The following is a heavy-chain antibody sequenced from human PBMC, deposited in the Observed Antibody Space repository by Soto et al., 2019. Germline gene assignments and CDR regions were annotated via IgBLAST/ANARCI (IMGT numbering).Heavy chain of an antibody. CDR1: GFTFSSFA. CDR3: ARDEAYSSYFFDY. V-gene: IGHV3-30-3*01. CDR2: ISYDGTNK. Sequence: GGSLRLSCAASGFTFSSFAMHWVRQAPGKGLEWVAVISYDGTNKYYADSVKGRFTISRDNSKNTLYLQMNSLRPEDTAVYNCARDEAYSSYFFDYWGQGTRVTVS. J-gene: IGHJ4*02. D-gene: IGHD4-4*01.